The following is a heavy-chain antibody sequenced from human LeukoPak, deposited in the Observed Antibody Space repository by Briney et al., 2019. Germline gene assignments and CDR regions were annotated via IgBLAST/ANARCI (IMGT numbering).Heavy chain of an antibody. J-gene: IGHJ4*02. CDR3: VAQSEYSYAFDY. CDR2: IYNSRST. V-gene: IGHV4-31*03. CDR1: GGSTSSGGYY. D-gene: IGHD5-18*01. Sequence: SQTLSLTCTVSGGSTSSGGYYWSWIRQHPGRGLERIGSIYNSRSTYYNPSLKRRVTISVDTSKNQFSLKLSSVTAADTAAYYCVAQSEYSYAFDYWGQGTLVTVSS.